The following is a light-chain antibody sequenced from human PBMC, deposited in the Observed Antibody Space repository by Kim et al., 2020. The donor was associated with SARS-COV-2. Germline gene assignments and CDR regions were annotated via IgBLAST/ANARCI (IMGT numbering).Light chain of an antibody. CDR3: SSYRSDTFPPLI. CDR2: DVT. J-gene: IGLJ2*01. V-gene: IGLV2-14*03. Sequence: QSALTQPASVSGSPGQSITISCTGTSTDIGGYNWVSWYQQHPDKAPKLIIYDVTNRPSGVSGRFSGSKSGNTASLTISGLQAEDEADYYCSSYRSDTFPPLIFGGGTKLTVL. CDR1: STDIGGYNW.